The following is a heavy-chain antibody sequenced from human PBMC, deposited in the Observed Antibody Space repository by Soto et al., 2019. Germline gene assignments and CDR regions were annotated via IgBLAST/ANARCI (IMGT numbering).Heavy chain of an antibody. CDR3: ARTYDSNGYANEFDS. V-gene: IGHV4-59*12. Sequence: QVVLQASGPGLVKPSETLSLTCSVSGRSITSYYWSWVRQPPGKGLEWIGYIYDNGITSQNPSLQSRVTMSADTSQNHFSLKLTSVTGADTAVYYCARTYDSNGYANEFDSWGQGILVTVTS. CDR1: GRSITSYY. D-gene: IGHD3-22*01. CDR2: IYDNGIT. J-gene: IGHJ4*02.